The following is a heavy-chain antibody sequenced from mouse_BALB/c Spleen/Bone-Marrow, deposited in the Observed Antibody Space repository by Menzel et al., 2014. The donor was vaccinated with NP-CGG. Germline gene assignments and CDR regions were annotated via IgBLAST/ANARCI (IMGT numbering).Heavy chain of an antibody. V-gene: IGHV4-1*02. Sequence: DVMLVESGGGLVQPGGSLKLSCAASGFDFSRYWMSWVRQAPGKGLDWIGEINPDSSTINYTPSLKDKFIISRDNAKNTLYLQMSKVRSEDTAIYYCARLNYYGNLFVWGAGTTVTVSS. CDR3: ARLNYYGNLFV. CDR2: INPDSSTI. J-gene: IGHJ1*01. CDR1: GFDFSRYW. D-gene: IGHD1-1*01.